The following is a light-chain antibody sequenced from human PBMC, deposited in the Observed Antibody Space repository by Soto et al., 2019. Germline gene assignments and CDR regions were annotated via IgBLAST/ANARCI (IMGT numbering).Light chain of an antibody. CDR3: QQYNNWPFT. J-gene: IGKJ3*01. Sequence: EIVMTQSPATLSVSPGERATLSCRASQSVSSNLAWYQQKPGQAPRLLIYGASPRATGIPARFSGSGSGTEFTLTISSLQSEDFAVCYCQQYNNWPFTFGPGTKVHIK. V-gene: IGKV3-15*01. CDR2: GAS. CDR1: QSVSSN.